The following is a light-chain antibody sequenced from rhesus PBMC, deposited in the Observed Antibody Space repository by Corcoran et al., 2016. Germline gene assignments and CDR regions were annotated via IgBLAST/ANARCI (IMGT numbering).Light chain of an antibody. CDR3: QQYYTSPDN. CDR2: WAS. Sequence: DIVMTQSPDSLAVSLGERVTIDCKSSQSLLYSSNNQNYLAWYQQKPGQAPTLLLYWASTRESGVPNRLRGSGSGTDFTLTISGLQAEDVAVYYCQQYYTSPDNFGKGTKVEIK. J-gene: IGKJ2*01. CDR1: QSLLYSSNNQNY. V-gene: IGKV4-1*01.